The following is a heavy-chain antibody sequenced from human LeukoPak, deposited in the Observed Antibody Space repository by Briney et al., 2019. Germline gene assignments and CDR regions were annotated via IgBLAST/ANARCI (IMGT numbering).Heavy chain of an antibody. CDR1: GGSISSYY. D-gene: IGHD3-22*01. Sequence: SETLSLTCTVSGGSISSYYWSWIRQPAGKGLEWIGRIYTSGSTNYNPSLKSRVTMSVDTSKNQFSLKLSSVTAADTAVYYCARGHANYYDSSGQGNWLDPWGQGTLVTVSS. V-gene: IGHV4-4*07. CDR2: IYTSGST. CDR3: ARGHANYYDSSGQGNWLDP. J-gene: IGHJ5*02.